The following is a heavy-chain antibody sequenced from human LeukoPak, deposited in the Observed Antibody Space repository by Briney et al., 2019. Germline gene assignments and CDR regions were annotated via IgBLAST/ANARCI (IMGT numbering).Heavy chain of an antibody. V-gene: IGHV1-2*06. D-gene: IGHD3-22*01. J-gene: IGHJ4*02. CDR1: GGTFSSYA. Sequence: ASVKVSCKASGGTFSSYAFSWVRQAPGQGLEWMERINPNSGGTNYAQKFQGRVTMTRDTSISTVYMELSRLRSDDTAVYYCARVGYYESSGYYEYWGQGTLVTVSS. CDR3: ARVGYYESSGYYEY. CDR2: INPNSGGT.